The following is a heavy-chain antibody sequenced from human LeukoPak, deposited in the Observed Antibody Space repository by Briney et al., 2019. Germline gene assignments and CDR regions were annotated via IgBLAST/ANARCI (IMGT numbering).Heavy chain of an antibody. CDR3: ARDLSDD. Sequence: SETLSLTCTVSGGSISSSSYYWGWIRQPPGKGLEWIGRIYTSGSTNYNPSLKSRVTISVDTSKNQFSLKLSSVTAADTAVYYCARDLSDDWGQGTLVTVSS. J-gene: IGHJ4*02. CDR1: GGSISSSSYY. V-gene: IGHV4-39*07. D-gene: IGHD5-24*01. CDR2: IYTSGST.